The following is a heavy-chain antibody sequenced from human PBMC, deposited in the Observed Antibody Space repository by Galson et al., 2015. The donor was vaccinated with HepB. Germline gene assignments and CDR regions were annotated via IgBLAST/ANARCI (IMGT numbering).Heavy chain of an antibody. CDR1: GFTFSSYG. Sequence: SLRLSCAASGFTFSSYGMHWVRQAPGKGLEWVAVIWYDGSNKYYADSVKGRFTISRDNSKNTLYLQMNSLRAEDTAVYYYARVYGGNRGHFDYWGQGTLVTVSS. CDR3: ARVYGGNRGHFDY. D-gene: IGHD4-23*01. J-gene: IGHJ4*02. CDR2: IWYDGSNK. V-gene: IGHV3-33*01.